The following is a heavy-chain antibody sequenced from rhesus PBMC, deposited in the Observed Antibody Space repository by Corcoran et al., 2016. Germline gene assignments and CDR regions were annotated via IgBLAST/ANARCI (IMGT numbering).Heavy chain of an antibody. CDR1: GGSISGYY. V-gene: IGHV4-73*01. Sequence: QVKLQQWGEGLVKPSETLSLTCAVYGGSISGYYWSWIRQPPGKGLEWIGNIDGNSASTTYNPSLKNRVTISKDTSKNQFSLKLSSVTAADTAVYYCARDVPPTVTTEFDYWGQGVLVTVSS. J-gene: IGHJ4*01. CDR2: IDGNSAST. D-gene: IGHD4-35*01. CDR3: ARDVPPTVTTEFDY.